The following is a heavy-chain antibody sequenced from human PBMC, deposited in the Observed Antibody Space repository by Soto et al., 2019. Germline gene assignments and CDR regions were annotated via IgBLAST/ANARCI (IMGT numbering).Heavy chain of an antibody. V-gene: IGHV3-11*01. J-gene: IGHJ6*02. CDR3: ARNTLSAAGSDNYGLDA. CDR2: ISGSVFTI. CDR1: GFTFSDHY. Sequence: QVQLVESGGGLVEPGGSLRLSCATSGFTFSDHYMSWIRHAPVKGLAWVAYISGSVFTIYNADSVKGRFTISRDNAKNSVYLQMDSLRAEDTAVYYCARNTLSAAGSDNYGLDAWGRGTTVAVSS. D-gene: IGHD6-13*01.